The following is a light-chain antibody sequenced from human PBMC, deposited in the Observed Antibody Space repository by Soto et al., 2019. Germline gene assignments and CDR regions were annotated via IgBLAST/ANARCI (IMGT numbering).Light chain of an antibody. CDR3: QQYGGSPLFT. Sequence: EVVLTQSPGTLSLSPGERATLSCRASQSVSSSYLAWYQQKPGQAPSLLIYGTSSRATGIPDRFSGSGSGTDCTLTISGLEPEDFAVYYCQQYGGSPLFTFGPGTKVDIK. J-gene: IGKJ3*01. V-gene: IGKV3-20*01. CDR1: QSVSSSY. CDR2: GTS.